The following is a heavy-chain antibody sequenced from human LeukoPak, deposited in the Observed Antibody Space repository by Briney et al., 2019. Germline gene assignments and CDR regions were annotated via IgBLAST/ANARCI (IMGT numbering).Heavy chain of an antibody. CDR1: GFTSADYG. Sequence: SGGCLRLSCVASGFTSADYGMSWGRPAPGGGLGWVSGIIWNGGSTGYADSVKGRFTISRDNAKNSLYLQMNSLRAEDTAWYYCASSLKWVRGVYPPPRFDYWGQGTLVTVSS. D-gene: IGHD3-10*01. V-gene: IGHV3-20*04. CDR3: ASSLKWVRGVYPPPRFDY. CDR2: IIWNGGST. J-gene: IGHJ4*02.